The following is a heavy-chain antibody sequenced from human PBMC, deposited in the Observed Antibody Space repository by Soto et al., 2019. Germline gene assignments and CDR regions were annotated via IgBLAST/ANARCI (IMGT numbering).Heavy chain of an antibody. V-gene: IGHV3-11*01. Sequence: GGSLRLSCAASGFTFSDYYMSWIRQAPGKGLEWVSYISSSGSTIYYADSVKGRFNISRDKANNSLYLQMNSLRAEDTAVYYFARAGAVAGLDYWGQGTLVTVSS. CDR2: ISSSGSTI. D-gene: IGHD6-19*01. CDR3: ARAGAVAGLDY. CDR1: GFTFSDYY. J-gene: IGHJ4*02.